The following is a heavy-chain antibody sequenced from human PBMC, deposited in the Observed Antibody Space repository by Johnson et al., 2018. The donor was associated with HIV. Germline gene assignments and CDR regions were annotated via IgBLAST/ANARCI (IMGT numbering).Heavy chain of an antibody. V-gene: IGHV3-15*01. Sequence: VQLVESGGGLVKPGGSLRLSCAASGFTFSNAWMSWVRQAPGKGLEWVGRIKSKTDGGTTDYAAPMKGRFNISRADSKNTLYLQMNSLKNEDTAVYYCTTATPVGRGAFDIWGQGTMVTVSS. CDR1: GFTFSNAW. CDR2: IKSKTDGGTT. J-gene: IGHJ3*02. CDR3: TTATPVGRGAFDI. D-gene: IGHD1-26*01.